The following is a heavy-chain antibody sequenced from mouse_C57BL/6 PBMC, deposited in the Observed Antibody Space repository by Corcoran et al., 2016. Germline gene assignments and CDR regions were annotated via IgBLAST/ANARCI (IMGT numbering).Heavy chain of an antibody. Sequence: EVQLQQSGPELVKPGASVKIPCKASGYTFTDYNMDWVKQSHGKSLEWIGDINPNNGGTIYNQKFKGKATLTVDKSSSTAYMELRSLTSEDTAVYFWARTSNMVIPWVAYWGQGTLVTVSA. J-gene: IGHJ3*01. CDR3: ARTSNMVIPWVAY. CDR1: GYTFTDYN. D-gene: IGHD2-1*01. V-gene: IGHV1-18*01. CDR2: INPNNGGT.